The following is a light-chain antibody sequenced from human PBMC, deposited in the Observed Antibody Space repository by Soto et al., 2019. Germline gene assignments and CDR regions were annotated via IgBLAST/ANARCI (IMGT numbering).Light chain of an antibody. CDR3: SSYAGSDNVV. V-gene: IGLV2-8*01. Sequence: QSALTQPPSASGSPGQSVTISCTGTSSDVGGYDYVSWYQQHPGKAPKLMIYAVSQRPSGVPDRFSGSKSDNTASLTVSGLQAEDEADYYCSSYAGSDNVVFGGGTKVTVL. CDR1: SSDVGGYDY. J-gene: IGLJ2*01. CDR2: AVS.